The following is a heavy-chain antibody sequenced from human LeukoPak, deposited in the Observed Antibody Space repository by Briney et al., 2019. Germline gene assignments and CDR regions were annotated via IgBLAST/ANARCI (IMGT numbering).Heavy chain of an antibody. CDR2: IKQDGSEK. D-gene: IGHD2-15*01. CDR1: GFTFSSYW. V-gene: IGHV3-7*01. CDR3: GRDTGGSCYSDY. J-gene: IGHJ4*02. Sequence: GGSLRLSCAASGFTFSSYWMSWVRQAPGKGLEGVANIKQDGSEKYYVDSVKGRFTISRDNAKNSLYLQMNSLRAEDTAVYYCGRDTGGSCYSDYWGQGTLVTVSS.